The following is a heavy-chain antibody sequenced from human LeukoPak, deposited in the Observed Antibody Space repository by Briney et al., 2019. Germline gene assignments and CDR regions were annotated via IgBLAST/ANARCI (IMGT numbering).Heavy chain of an antibody. Sequence: GGSLRLSCAASGFTFSSYGMHWVRQAPGRGLEWVAVIWYDGSNKYYADSVKGRFTISRDNSKNRLYLQMNSLRAEDTAVYYCARDPSGRGVATTSWGQGTLVTVSS. CDR1: GFTFSSYG. CDR2: IWYDGSNK. D-gene: IGHD5-12*01. CDR3: ARDPSGRGVATTS. V-gene: IGHV3-33*01. J-gene: IGHJ5*02.